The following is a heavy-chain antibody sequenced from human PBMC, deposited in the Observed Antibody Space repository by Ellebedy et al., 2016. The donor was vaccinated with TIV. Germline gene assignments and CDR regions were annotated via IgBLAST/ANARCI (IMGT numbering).Heavy chain of an antibody. CDR3: AREGNYYDSSGPLVY. CDR2: INHSGST. CDR1: GGSFSGYY. Sequence: SETLSLTCAVYGGSFSGYYWSWIRQPPGKGLEWIGEINHSGSTNYNPSLKSRVTISVDTSKNQFSLKLSSVTAADTAVYYCAREGNYYDSSGPLVYWGQGTLVTVSS. J-gene: IGHJ4*02. V-gene: IGHV4-34*01. D-gene: IGHD3-22*01.